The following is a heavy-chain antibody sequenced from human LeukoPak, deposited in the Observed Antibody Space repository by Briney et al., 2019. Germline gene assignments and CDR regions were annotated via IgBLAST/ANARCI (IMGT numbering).Heavy chain of an antibody. D-gene: IGHD2-15*01. Sequence: ASVKVSCKASGYTFTSYYMHWVRQAPGQGLEWMGIINPSGGSTSYAQKFQGRVTMTRDTSTSTVYMELSSLGSEDTAVYYCARGLGYCSGGSCHPYYFDYWGQGTLVTVSS. J-gene: IGHJ4*02. CDR3: ARGLGYCSGGSCHPYYFDY. V-gene: IGHV1-46*01. CDR1: GYTFTSYY. CDR2: INPSGGST.